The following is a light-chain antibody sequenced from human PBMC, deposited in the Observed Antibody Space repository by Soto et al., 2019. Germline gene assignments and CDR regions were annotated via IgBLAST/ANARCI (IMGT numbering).Light chain of an antibody. V-gene: IGKV3-20*01. Sequence: EIVLTQSPGTLSLSPGERATLSCRASQSVSSSYLAWYQQKPGQAPRLLIYGASSRATGIPDRFSGSGSGTDFTLTISRLEPEDLAVYYCQKYGSSQWTVGQGTKVDIK. CDR1: QSVSSSY. CDR2: GAS. J-gene: IGKJ1*01. CDR3: QKYGSSQWT.